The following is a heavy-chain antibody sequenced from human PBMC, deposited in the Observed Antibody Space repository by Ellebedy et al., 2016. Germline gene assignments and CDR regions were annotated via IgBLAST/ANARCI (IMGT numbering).Heavy chain of an antibody. J-gene: IGHJ4*02. CDR1: GFTFSNYA. CDR2: MSYDGSNK. V-gene: IGHV3-30-3*01. D-gene: IGHD3-3*01. CDR3: AREVSGDVFFDY. Sequence: GGSLRLSCVASGFTFSNYAIHWVRQAPGKGLEWVAYMSYDGSNKYYAGSVKGRFTISRDNSKNTLYLQMNSLRAEDTAVYYCAREVSGDVFFDYWGQGTLVTVSS.